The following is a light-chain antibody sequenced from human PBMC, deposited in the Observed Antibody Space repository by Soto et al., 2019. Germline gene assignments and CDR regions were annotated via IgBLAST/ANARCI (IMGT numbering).Light chain of an antibody. CDR3: QQYNSWPPIT. J-gene: IGKJ5*01. CDR2: GAS. V-gene: IGKV3-15*01. Sequence: TAMTQSPATLYVSPGERATLSCRASQSVGSDLAWYQQKPGQAPRLVIYGASTRATGIPARFSGGGSGTEFTLTISSLQSEDFAVYYCQQYNSWPPITFGQGTRLEIK. CDR1: QSVGSD.